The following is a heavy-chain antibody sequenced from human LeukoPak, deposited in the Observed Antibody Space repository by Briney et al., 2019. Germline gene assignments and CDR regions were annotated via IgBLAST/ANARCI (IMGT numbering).Heavy chain of an antibody. CDR3: ARDLGYYDSSGYYHRDVDY. V-gene: IGHV1-18*01. J-gene: IGHJ4*02. CDR2: ISAYNGNT. CDR1: GYTFTSYG. Sequence: ASVKVSCKASGYTFTSYGISWVRQAPGQGLEWMGWISAYNGNTNYAQKLQGRVAMTTDTSTSTAYMELRSLRSDGTAVYYCARDLGYYDSSGYYHRDVDYWGQGTLVTVSS. D-gene: IGHD3-22*01.